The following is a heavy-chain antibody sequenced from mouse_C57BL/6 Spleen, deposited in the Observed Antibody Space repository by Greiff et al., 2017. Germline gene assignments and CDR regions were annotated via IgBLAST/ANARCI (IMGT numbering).Heavy chain of an antibody. CDR3: ARSEGYGSNY. J-gene: IGHJ2*01. D-gene: IGHD1-1*01. CDR2: IDPSDSNT. V-gene: IGHV1-69*01. Sequence: VQLQQSGAELVMPGASVKLSCKASGYTFTSYWMHWVKQRPGQGLEWIGEIDPSDSNTNYNQKFKGKSKLTVDKSSSTAYMQLSSLTSEESAVYYCARSEGYGSNYWGQGTTLTVSS. CDR1: GYTFTSYW.